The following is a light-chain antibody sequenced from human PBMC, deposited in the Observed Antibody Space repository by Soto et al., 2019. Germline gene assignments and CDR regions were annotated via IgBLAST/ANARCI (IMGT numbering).Light chain of an antibody. CDR3: QSYDRGLSTVL. V-gene: IGLV1-40*01. J-gene: IGLJ2*01. CDR2: RNS. Sequence: QSVLTQPPSVSGAPGQSVTLSCTGSSSNIGAGSAVHWYRQLPGSAPKLLMSRNSVRPSGVPDRFSGSKSGTSASLAITGLQAEDEAVYYCQSYDRGLSTVLFGGGTKLTVL. CDR1: SSNIGAGSA.